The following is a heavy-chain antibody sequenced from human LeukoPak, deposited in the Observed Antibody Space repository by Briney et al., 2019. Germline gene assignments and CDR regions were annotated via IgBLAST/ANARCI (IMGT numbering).Heavy chain of an antibody. CDR3: ASEVAAAGTSYYYGMDV. CDR1: GYTFTSYG. CDR2: TSAYNGNT. D-gene: IGHD6-13*01. J-gene: IGHJ6*02. V-gene: IGHV1-18*04. Sequence: ASVKVSCKASGYTFTSYGISWVRQAPGQGLEWMGWTSAYNGNTNYAHNLQGRVTMTTDTSTSTAYMELSRLRSDDTAVYYCASEVAAAGTSYYYGMDVWGQGTTVTVSS.